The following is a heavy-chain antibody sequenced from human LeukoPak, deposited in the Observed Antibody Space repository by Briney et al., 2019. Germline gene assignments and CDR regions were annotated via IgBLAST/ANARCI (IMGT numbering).Heavy chain of an antibody. CDR1: GYTFTGYY. Sequence: ASVKVSCKASGYTFTGYYMHWVRQAPGQGLEWMGWINPNSGGTNYAQKFQGRVTMTRDTSISTAYMELSRLRSDDTAVYYCARRGWVKGYCSSISCSGRNYYYGMDVWGQGTTVTVSS. V-gene: IGHV1-2*02. CDR3: ARRGWVKGYCSSISCSGRNYYYGMDV. CDR2: INPNSGGT. D-gene: IGHD2-2*01. J-gene: IGHJ6*02.